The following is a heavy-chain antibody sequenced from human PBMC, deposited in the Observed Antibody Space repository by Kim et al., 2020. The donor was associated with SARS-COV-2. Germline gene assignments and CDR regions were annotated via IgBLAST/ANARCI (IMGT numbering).Heavy chain of an antibody. CDR2: IIPIFGTA. J-gene: IGHJ6*04. Sequence: SVKVSCKASGGTFSSYAISWVRQAPGQGLEWMGGIIPIFGTANYAQKFQGRVTITADESTSTAYMELSSLRSEDTAVYYCARAGGVSSGHYSYGMDVWGKGTTVTVSS. D-gene: IGHD3-22*01. CDR1: GGTFSSYA. V-gene: IGHV1-69*13. CDR3: ARAGGVSSGHYSYGMDV.